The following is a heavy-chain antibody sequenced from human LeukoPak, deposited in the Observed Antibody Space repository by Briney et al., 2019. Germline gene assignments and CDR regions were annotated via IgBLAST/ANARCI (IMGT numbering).Heavy chain of an antibody. D-gene: IGHD3-10*01. CDR1: GGSISSSSHY. J-gene: IGHJ1*01. V-gene: IGHV4-39*01. CDR2: IYYSGST. CDR3: ARHGLWFGEWSWWFQH. Sequence: SETLSLTCTVSGGSISSSSHYWGWIRQPPGKGLEWIGSIYYSGSTYYNPSLKSRVTISVDTSKNQFSLKLSSVTAADTAVYYCARHGLWFGEWSWWFQHWGQGTLVTVSS.